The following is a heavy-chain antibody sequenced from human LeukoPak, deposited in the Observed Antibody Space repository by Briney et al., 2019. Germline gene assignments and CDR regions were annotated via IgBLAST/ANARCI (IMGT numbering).Heavy chain of an antibody. CDR3: ARIPYCSSTSCYAGQYNWFDP. CDR2: IIPIFGTA. J-gene: IGHJ5*02. V-gene: IGHV1-69*06. D-gene: IGHD2-2*01. Sequence: EASVKVSCKASGYTFTGYYMHWVRQAPGQGLEWMGGIIPIFGTANYAQKFQGRVTITADKSTSTAYMELSSLRSEDTAVYYCARIPYCSSTSCYAGQYNWFDPWGQGTLVTVSS. CDR1: GYTFTGYY.